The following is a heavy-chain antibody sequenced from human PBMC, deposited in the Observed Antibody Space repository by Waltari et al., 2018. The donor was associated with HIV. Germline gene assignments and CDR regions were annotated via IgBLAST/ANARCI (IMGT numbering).Heavy chain of an antibody. Sequence: EVQVVESGGGLVKPGGSLRLSCVGCGVSFRSSWMVWVRQAPGKGREWVAKIKNDGSERYFVDSVKGRFAISRDNANNSLFLQMNSLRAEDTAVYYCARDVMGIVAKPYGVDVWGQGTTVTVSS. J-gene: IGHJ6*02. D-gene: IGHD5-12*01. V-gene: IGHV3-7*01. CDR1: GVSFRSSW. CDR2: IKNDGSER. CDR3: ARDVMGIVAKPYGVDV.